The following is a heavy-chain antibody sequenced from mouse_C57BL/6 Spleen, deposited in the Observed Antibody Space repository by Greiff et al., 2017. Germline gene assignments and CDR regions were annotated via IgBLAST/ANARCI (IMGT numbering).Heavy chain of an antibody. D-gene: IGHD1-1*01. V-gene: IGHV1-15*01. CDR3: TRCYGRSYCFDY. J-gene: IGHJ2*01. CDR2: LDPETGGT. CDR1: GYTFTDYE. Sequence: QVQLQQSGAELVRPGASVTLSCKASGYTFTDYEMHWVKQTPVHGLEWIGALDPETGGTAYNQKFKGKAILTADKSSSTAYMELRSLTSEDSAVYYCTRCYGRSYCFDYWGQGTTLTVSS.